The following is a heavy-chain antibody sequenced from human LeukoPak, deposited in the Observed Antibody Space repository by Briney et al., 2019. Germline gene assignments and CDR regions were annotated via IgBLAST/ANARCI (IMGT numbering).Heavy chain of an antibody. CDR3: ASKVWLRPFDY. CDR1: GGSISCSSYY. V-gene: IGHV4-39*07. J-gene: IGHJ4*02. CDR2: INHSGST. D-gene: IGHD5-12*01. Sequence: KPPETLSLTCTVSGGSISCSSYYWGWIRQPPGKGLEWIGEINHSGSTNYNPSLKSRVTISVDTSKNQFSLKLSSVTAADTAVYYCASKVWLRPFDYWGQGTLVTVSS.